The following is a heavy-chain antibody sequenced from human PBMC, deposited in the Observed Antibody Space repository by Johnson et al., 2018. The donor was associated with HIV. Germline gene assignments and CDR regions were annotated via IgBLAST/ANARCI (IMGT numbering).Heavy chain of an antibody. D-gene: IGHD1-1*01. J-gene: IGHJ3*02. CDR1: GFTFDDYG. CDR3: TGGWYNLSAFDI. CDR2: INWNGGST. Sequence: VQLVESGGGVVRPGGSLRLSCAASGFTFDDYGMSWVRQAPGKGLEWVSGINWNGGSTGSADSVTGRFTISRDNATNSLYVQMNSLSAEDTAMYYCTGGWYNLSAFDIWGQGTMVTVSS. V-gene: IGHV3-20*04.